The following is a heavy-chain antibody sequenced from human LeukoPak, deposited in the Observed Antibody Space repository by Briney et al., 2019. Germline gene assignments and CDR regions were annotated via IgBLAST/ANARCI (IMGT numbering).Heavy chain of an antibody. CDR3: AKGELSSSWSALDY. V-gene: IGHV3-23*01. Sequence: GESLRLSCAASGFTFSSYAMSWVRQAPGKGLEWVSAISGSGGSTYYADSVKGRFTISRDNSKNTLYLQMNSLRAEDTAVYYCAKGELSSSWSALDYWGQGTLVAVSS. CDR1: GFTFSSYA. J-gene: IGHJ4*02. CDR2: ISGSGGST. D-gene: IGHD6-13*01.